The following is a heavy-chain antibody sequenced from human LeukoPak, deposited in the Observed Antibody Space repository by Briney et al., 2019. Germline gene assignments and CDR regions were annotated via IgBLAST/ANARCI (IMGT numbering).Heavy chain of an antibody. D-gene: IGHD1-1*01. V-gene: IGHV1-69*13. Sequence: ASVKVSCKASGGTFSSYAISWVRQAPGQGLEWMGGIIPIFGTANYAQKFQGRVTITADASTSTDYMELSSLRSEDTAVYYCARGTTQVRYFDYWGQGTLVTVSS. CDR3: ARGTTQVRYFDY. J-gene: IGHJ4*02. CDR2: IIPIFGTA. CDR1: GGTFSSYA.